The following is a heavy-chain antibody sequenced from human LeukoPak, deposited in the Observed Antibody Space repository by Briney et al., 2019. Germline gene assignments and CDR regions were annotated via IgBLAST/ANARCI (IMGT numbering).Heavy chain of an antibody. D-gene: IGHD1-14*01. Sequence: GGSLRLSCAPSGFTFNRFSFRWVRQAPGKGLEWVASIYVTGNYIDYADSVKGRVTISRDNAKNSVYLQMNSLRAEDTAVYYCAREFNTIGNFDYWGQGALVTVSS. CDR1: GFTFNRFS. CDR2: IYVTGNYI. V-gene: IGHV3-21*06. CDR3: AREFNTIGNFDY. J-gene: IGHJ4*02.